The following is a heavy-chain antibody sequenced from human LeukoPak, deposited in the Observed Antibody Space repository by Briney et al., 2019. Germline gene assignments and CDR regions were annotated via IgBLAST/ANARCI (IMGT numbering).Heavy chain of an antibody. CDR1: GGSISSSSYY. CDR2: IYYSGST. Sequence: SETLFLTCTVSGGSISSSSYYWGWIRQPPGKGLEWIGSIYYSGSTYYNPSLKIRVTISVDTSKNQFSLKLSSVTAADTAVYYCARYYDSSGYPLDYWGQGTLVTVSS. V-gene: IGHV4-39*01. D-gene: IGHD3-22*01. CDR3: ARYYDSSGYPLDY. J-gene: IGHJ4*02.